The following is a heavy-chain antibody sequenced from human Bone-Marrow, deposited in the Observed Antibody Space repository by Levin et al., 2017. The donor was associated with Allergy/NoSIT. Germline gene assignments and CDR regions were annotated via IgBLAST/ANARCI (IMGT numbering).Heavy chain of an antibody. CDR3: ASSPVGYCSGGSCYSGPVELGYYMDV. D-gene: IGHD2-15*01. J-gene: IGHJ6*03. Sequence: RAGGSLRLSCAASGFTVSSNYMSWVRQAPGKGLEWVSVIYSGGSTYYADSVKGRFTISRDNSKNTLYLQMNSLRAEDTAVYYCASSPVGYCSGGSCYSGPVELGYYMDVWGKGTTVTVSS. CDR2: IYSGGST. CDR1: GFTVSSNY. V-gene: IGHV3-66*02.